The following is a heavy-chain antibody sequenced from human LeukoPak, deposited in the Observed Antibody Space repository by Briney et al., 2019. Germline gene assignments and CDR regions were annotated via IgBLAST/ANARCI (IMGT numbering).Heavy chain of an antibody. D-gene: IGHD6-13*01. J-gene: IGHJ4*02. Sequence: PGGSLRLSCAASGFTFSSYAMSWVRQAPGKGLEWVSAISGSGGSTYYADSVKGRFTISRDNSKNTLYLQMNSLRAEDTAVYYCAKANKGQIAAAGDYWGQGTLVTVSS. CDR1: GFTFSSYA. CDR2: ISGSGGST. V-gene: IGHV3-23*01. CDR3: AKANKGQIAAAGDY.